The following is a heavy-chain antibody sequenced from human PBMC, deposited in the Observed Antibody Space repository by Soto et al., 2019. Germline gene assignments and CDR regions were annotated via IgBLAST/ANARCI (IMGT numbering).Heavy chain of an antibody. V-gene: IGHV1-3*01. CDR2: INVDNGNT. Sequence: GASVKVSCKASGYTFTTYAMHWVRQAPGQSLEWMGWINVDNGNTKPSQKFQGRVTITRDTSASTAYMEVSSLRSEDTAVYYCARVGSGSYFDYWGQGTLVTVSS. D-gene: IGHD1-26*01. J-gene: IGHJ4*02. CDR1: GYTFTTYA. CDR3: ARVGSGSYFDY.